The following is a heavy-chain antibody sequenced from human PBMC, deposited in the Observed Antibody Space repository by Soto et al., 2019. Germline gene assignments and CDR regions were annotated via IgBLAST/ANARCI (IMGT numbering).Heavy chain of an antibody. D-gene: IGHD6-19*01. Sequence: PSETLSLTCTVSGGSISSYYWSWIRQTPGKGLEWIGYIYYSGSTNYNPSLKSRVTISVDTSKNQFSLKLTSVTAADSALYYCARDRSSGWYRDFDYWGQGTLVTVSS. CDR3: ARDRSSGWYRDFDY. CDR1: GGSISSYY. V-gene: IGHV4-59*01. J-gene: IGHJ4*02. CDR2: IYYSGST.